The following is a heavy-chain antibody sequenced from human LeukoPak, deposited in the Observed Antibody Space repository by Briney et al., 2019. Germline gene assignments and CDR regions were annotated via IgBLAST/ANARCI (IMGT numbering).Heavy chain of an antibody. CDR3: ARYYGSGSYGFDY. CDR2: INPNSGGT. CDR1: GYTFIAYY. D-gene: IGHD3-10*01. V-gene: IGHV1-2*02. Sequence: AAVKVSCKASGYTFIAYYIHWVRHAHAQGLEWMGWINPNSGGTNYAQNFQGRVTMTRDTYISTAYMELSRLRFDDTAVYYCARYYGSGSYGFDYWGQGTLVTVSS. J-gene: IGHJ4*02.